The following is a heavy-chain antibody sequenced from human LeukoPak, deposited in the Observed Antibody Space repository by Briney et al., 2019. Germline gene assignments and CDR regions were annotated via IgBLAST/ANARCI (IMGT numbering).Heavy chain of an antibody. Sequence: GGSLRLSCAASGFTFGHYAMHWVRQAPGKGLEWVSLISGDGDGTYYADSVKGRFSISRDTNRNSLFLQMDSLRTEDTALYYCAKDRGGFYGSGTSYYFYGVDVWGQGTTVTASS. CDR1: GFTFGHYA. CDR2: ISGDGDGT. V-gene: IGHV3-43*02. J-gene: IGHJ6*02. CDR3: AKDRGGFYGSGTSYYFYGVDV. D-gene: IGHD3-10*01.